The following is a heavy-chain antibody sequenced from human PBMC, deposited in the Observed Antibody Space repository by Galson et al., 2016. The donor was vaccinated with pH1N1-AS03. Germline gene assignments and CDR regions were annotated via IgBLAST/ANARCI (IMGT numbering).Heavy chain of an antibody. CDR3: AKDPIQYGDYVWYFDY. J-gene: IGHJ4*02. D-gene: IGHD4-17*01. Sequence: SLRLSCAASGFIFSNYAMSWVRQAPGKGLEWVSAITSRGSTYYADSVMCRFTISRDNSKNTLYLQMNSLRAEDTAVYYCAKDPIQYGDYVWYFDYWGQGTLVTVSS. CDR1: GFIFSNYA. V-gene: IGHV3-23*01. CDR2: ITSRGST.